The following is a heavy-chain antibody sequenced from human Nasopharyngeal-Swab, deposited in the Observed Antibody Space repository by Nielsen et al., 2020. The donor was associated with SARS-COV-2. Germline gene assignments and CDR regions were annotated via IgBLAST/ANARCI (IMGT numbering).Heavy chain of an antibody. CDR2: ISSYNGDT. Sequence: ASVKVSCKASGYTFTSFGISWVRQAPGQGLEWMGWISSYNGDTHYAHSLQGRIAMTTDTSTSTAYLELRSLRPDDTAMYYCATAYGSVSSPEYWGQGTLVTVSS. V-gene: IGHV1-18*01. CDR3: ATAYGSVSSPEY. J-gene: IGHJ4*02. D-gene: IGHD3-10*01. CDR1: GYTFTSFG.